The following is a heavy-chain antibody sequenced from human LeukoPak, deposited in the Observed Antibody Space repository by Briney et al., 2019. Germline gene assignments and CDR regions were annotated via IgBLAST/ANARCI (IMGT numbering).Heavy chain of an antibody. CDR1: GGTFSSYA. V-gene: IGHV1-69*05. CDR2: ITPIFGTA. D-gene: IGHD5-18*01. J-gene: IGHJ6*03. CDR3: ARGTAMDLYYYYMDV. Sequence: SVKVSCKASGGTFSSYAISWVRQAPGLGLEWMGGITPIFGTANYAQKFQGRVTITTDESTSTAYMELSSLRSEDTAVYYCARGTAMDLYYYYMDVWRKGTTVTVSS.